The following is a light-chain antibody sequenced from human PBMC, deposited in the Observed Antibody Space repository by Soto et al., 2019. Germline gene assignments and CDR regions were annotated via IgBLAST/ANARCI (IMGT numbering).Light chain of an antibody. J-gene: IGLJ1*01. Sequence: QSVVTQPASVSRSPGQSITISCTRTSSDVGGYNYVSWYQQHPGKAPKFMIYDVSNRPSGVSNRFSGSKSGNTASLTISGLQAEDEADYYCSSYTTSNTRQIVFGTGTKVTVL. CDR1: SSDVGGYNY. CDR3: SSYTTSNTRQIV. CDR2: DVS. V-gene: IGLV2-14*01.